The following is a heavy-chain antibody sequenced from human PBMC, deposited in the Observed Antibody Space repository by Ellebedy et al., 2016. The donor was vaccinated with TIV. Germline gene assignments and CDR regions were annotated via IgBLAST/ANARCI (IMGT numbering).Heavy chain of an antibody. CDR2: IWYDGSNK. CDR3: ARDPEGYFDY. CDR1: GFTFSSYG. Sequence: GESLKISXAASGFTFSSYGMHWVRRAPGKGLEWVAVIWYDGSNKYYADSVKGRFTISRDNSKNTLYLQMNSLRAEDTAVYYCARDPEGYFDYWGQGTLVTVSS. J-gene: IGHJ4*02. V-gene: IGHV3-33*01.